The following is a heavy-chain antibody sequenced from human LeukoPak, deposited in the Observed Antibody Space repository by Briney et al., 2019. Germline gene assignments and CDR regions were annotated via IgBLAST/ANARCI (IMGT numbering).Heavy chain of an antibody. D-gene: IGHD2-15*01. V-gene: IGHV3-23*01. CDR3: ARDFRLGLVVVAATFEY. Sequence: PGGSLRLSCAASGLTFSSYAMTWVRQAPGKGLEWVSGISGSGGSTYYADSVKGRFTISRDNAKNTLYLQMNSLRAEDTAVYYCARDFRLGLVVVAATFEYWGQGTLVTVSS. CDR2: ISGSGGST. CDR1: GLTFSSYA. J-gene: IGHJ4*02.